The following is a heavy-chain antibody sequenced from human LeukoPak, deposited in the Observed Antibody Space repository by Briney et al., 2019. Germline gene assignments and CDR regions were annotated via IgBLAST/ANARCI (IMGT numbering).Heavy chain of an antibody. J-gene: IGHJ4*02. CDR2: INPNSGGT. CDR1: GYTFTSYD. V-gene: IGHV1-2*02. CDR3: ARATQLPDVDTAMDD. Sequence: ASVKVSCKASGYTFTSYDINWVRQAPGQGLEWMGWINPNSGGTNYAQKFQGRVTMTRDTSISTAYMELSRLRSDDTAVYYCARATQLPDVDTAMDDWGQGTLVTVSS. D-gene: IGHD5-18*01.